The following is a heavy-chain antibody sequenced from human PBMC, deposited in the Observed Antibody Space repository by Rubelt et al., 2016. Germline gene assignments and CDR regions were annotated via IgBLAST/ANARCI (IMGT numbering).Heavy chain of an antibody. V-gene: IGHV4-59*12. Sequence: QVQLQESGPGLVKPSETLSLTCTVSGGSISSYYWSWIRQPPGKGLEWIGYIYHSGSTNYNPSLKSRVTMSVDTSKNQFSLKLSSVTAADTAVYYCARDGESYYFDYWGQGTLVTVSS. CDR2: IYHSGST. J-gene: IGHJ4*02. D-gene: IGHD3-10*01. CDR3: ARDGESYYFDY. CDR1: GGSISSYY.